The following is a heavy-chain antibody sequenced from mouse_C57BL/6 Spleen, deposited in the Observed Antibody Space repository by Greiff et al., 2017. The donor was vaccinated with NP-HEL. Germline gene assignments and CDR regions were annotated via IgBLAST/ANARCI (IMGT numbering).Heavy chain of an antibody. CDR1: GYTFTSYW. J-gene: IGHJ2*01. CDR3: ARSGNCDPDY. Sequence: QVQLQQPGAELVRPGTSVKLSCKASGYTFTSYWMHWVKQRPGQGLEWIGEIDPSDSYTNYNQKFKGKATLTVDTSSSTAYMQRSSLTSEDSAVSYCARSGNCDPDYWGQGTTLTVSA. V-gene: IGHV1-59*01. D-gene: IGHD4-1*01. CDR2: IDPSDSYT.